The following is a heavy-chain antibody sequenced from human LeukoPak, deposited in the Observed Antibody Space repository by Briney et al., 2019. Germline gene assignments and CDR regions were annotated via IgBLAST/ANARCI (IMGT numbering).Heavy chain of an antibody. CDR1: GFTFSSYG. V-gene: IGHV3-33*01. Sequence: GGSLRLSCAASGFTFSSYGMHWVRQAPGKGLEWGVVIWNDGSNKYYADSVKGGFTISRDNSKNTLYLQMNSLRAEATAVYYCAREYEDFWSDLGHYYYYYMDVWGKGTTVTVSS. J-gene: IGHJ6*03. D-gene: IGHD3-3*01. CDR2: IWNDGSNK. CDR3: AREYEDFWSDLGHYYYYYMDV.